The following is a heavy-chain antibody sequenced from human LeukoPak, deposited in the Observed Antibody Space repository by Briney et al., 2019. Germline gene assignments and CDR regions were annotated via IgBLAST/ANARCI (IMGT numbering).Heavy chain of an antibody. Sequence: SETLSLTCTVSGGSISSGSYYWSWIRQPAGKGLEWIGRIYTSGSTNYNPSLKSRVTISVDTSKNQFSLKLSSVTAADTAVYYCARDNCCGWYSNWFDPWGQGTLVTVSS. V-gene: IGHV4-61*02. CDR1: GGSISSGSYY. D-gene: IGHD6-19*01. J-gene: IGHJ5*02. CDR2: IYTSGST. CDR3: ARDNCCGWYSNWFDP.